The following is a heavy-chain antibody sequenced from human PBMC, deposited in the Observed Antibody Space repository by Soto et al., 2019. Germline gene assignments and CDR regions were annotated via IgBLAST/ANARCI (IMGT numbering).Heavy chain of an antibody. J-gene: IGHJ4*02. V-gene: IGHV2-5*02. CDR3: AHAGDYDLLTFDH. CDR1: GFSLSTYHMG. CDR2: IYWDDDK. Sequence: QITLKESGPTLVRPAQTLTLTCDFSGFSLSTYHMGVAWIRQPPGKALVWLALIYWDDDKRYTPSLKDRLGISKDTSSNQVVLTITNIDPGDSATSFCAHAGDYDLLTFDHWGPGTLVTVSS. D-gene: IGHD4-17*01.